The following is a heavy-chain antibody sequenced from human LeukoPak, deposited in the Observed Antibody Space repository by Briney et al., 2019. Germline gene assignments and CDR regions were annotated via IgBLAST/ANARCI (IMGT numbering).Heavy chain of an antibody. CDR3: ARDRYGSGGDPDY. D-gene: IGHD3-10*01. V-gene: IGHV4-38-2*02. CDR1: GYSISSGYY. J-gene: IGHJ4*02. CDR2: IYHSGST. Sequence: SETLSLTCAVSGYSISSGYYWGWIRQPPGKGLEWIGSIYHSGSTYYNPSLKSRVTMSLDTSKNQFSLKLSSVTAADTAVYYCARDRYGSGGDPDYWGQGTLVTVSS.